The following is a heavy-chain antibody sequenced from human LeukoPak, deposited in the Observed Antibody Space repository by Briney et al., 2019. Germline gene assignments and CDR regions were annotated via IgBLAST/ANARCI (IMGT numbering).Heavy chain of an antibody. V-gene: IGHV3-30*04. CDR2: ISYDGNNK. J-gene: IGHJ4*02. Sequence: GGSLRLSCSVSGFTFSTFAMHWVRQGPGEGLEWVAVISYDGNNKYYADSVKGRCTISRDNSKNTLFLEMNSLRAEDTAIYYCARSIQYSSTWYTPLIDCWGQGTLVTVSS. CDR1: GFTFSTFA. CDR3: ARSIQYSSTWYTPLIDC. D-gene: IGHD2-2*01.